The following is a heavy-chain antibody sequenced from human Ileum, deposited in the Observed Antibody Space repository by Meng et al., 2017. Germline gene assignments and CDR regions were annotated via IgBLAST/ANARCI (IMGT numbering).Heavy chain of an antibody. CDR1: CGSLISSGSY. D-gene: IGHD4-17*01. J-gene: IGHJ4*01. CDR3: ARGTDYGDSYYFDF. V-gene: IGHV4-39*02. Sequence: QLQLQVSGPGLLEPSETLSLTGVVPCGSLISSGSYWGWVRQSPGKGLEWIATIYYRGTTYYNPSLKSRVTISIDTSKSQVSLEMASVVAADSGLFYCARGTDYGDSYYFDFWGPGVLVTVSS. CDR2: IYYRGTT.